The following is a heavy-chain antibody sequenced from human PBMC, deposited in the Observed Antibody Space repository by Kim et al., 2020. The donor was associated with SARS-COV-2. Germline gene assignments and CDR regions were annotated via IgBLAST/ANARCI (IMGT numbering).Heavy chain of an antibody. CDR1: GGSFSGYY. CDR3: ARGNYLLEWLQDSYYYGMDV. CDR2: INHSGST. J-gene: IGHJ6*02. Sequence: SETLSLTCAVYGGSFSGYYWTWIRQPPGKGLEWIGEINHSGSTNYNPSLKSRVTISVDTSKNQFSLKVSSVTAADTAVYYCARGNYLLEWLQDSYYYGMDVWGQGTTVTVSS. V-gene: IGHV4-34*01. D-gene: IGHD3-3*01.